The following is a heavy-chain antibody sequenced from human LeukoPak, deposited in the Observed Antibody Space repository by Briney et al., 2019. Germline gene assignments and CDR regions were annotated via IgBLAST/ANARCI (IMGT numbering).Heavy chain of an antibody. CDR3: AMGDYYYGSGGYYNDY. V-gene: IGHV3-9*01. CDR1: GFTFDDYA. Sequence: GGSLRLSCAASGFTFDDYAMHWVRQAPGKGLEWVSGISWNSGSIGYADSVKGRFTISRDNAKNSLYLQMNSLRAEDTALYYCAMGDYYYGSGGYYNDYWGQGTLVTVSS. CDR2: ISWNSGSI. J-gene: IGHJ4*02. D-gene: IGHD3-10*01.